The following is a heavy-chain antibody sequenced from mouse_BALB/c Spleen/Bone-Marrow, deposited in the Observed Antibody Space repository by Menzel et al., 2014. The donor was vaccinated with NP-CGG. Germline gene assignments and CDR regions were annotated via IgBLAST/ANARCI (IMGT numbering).Heavy chain of an antibody. V-gene: IGHV5-12-1*01. J-gene: IGHJ3*01. CDR2: ISSGGGST. CDR1: GFAFSNYD. Sequence: EVQLQQSGGGLVKPGGSLKLSCAASGFAFSNYDMSWVRQTPEKRLEWVAHISSGGGSTYYPDTMKGRFTISRDNAKDTLYLQMSSLKSEDTAMYYCARHGTGSWFAYWGQGTLVTVSA. CDR3: ARHGTGSWFAY. D-gene: IGHD4-1*01.